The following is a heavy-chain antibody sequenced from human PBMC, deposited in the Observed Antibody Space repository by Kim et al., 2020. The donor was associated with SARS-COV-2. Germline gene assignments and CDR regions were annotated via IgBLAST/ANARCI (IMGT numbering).Heavy chain of an antibody. D-gene: IGHD5-18*01. CDR2: INHSGST. CDR3: ARVNVDTAMVHPSGFDY. Sequence: SETLSLTCAVYGGSFSGYYWSWIRQPPGKGLEWIGEINHSGSTNYNPSLKSRVTISVDTSKNQFSLKLSSVTAADTAVYYCARVNVDTAMVHPSGFDYWGQGTLVTVSS. J-gene: IGHJ4*02. CDR1: GGSFSGYY. V-gene: IGHV4-34*01.